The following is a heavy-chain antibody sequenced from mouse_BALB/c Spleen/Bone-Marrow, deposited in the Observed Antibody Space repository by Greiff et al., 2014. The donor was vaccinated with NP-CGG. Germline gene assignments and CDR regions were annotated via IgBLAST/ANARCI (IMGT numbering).Heavy chain of an antibody. CDR2: INPSNGGT. CDR1: GYSFTNYY. J-gene: IGHJ1*01. D-gene: IGHD1-1*01. CDR3: TRRNYGYWYFDV. V-gene: IGHV1S81*02. Sequence: VQLQQSGAELVRPGASVELSCKASGYSFTNYYMYWVKRRPGQGLEWIGEINPSNGGTNFNEKFKNKATLTVDKSSSTAYMQLSSLTSEDSAVYYCTRRNYGYWYFDVWGAGTTVTVSS.